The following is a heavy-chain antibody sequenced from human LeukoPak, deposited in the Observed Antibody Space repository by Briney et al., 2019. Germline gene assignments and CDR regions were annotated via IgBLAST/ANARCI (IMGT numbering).Heavy chain of an antibody. D-gene: IGHD3-22*01. Sequence: GRSLRLSCAASGFTFSSYGMHWVRQAPGKGLEWVAVIWYDGSNKYYADSVKGRFTISRDNSKNTLYLQMNSLRAEDTAVYYCARDIVYYDSSGYSTSFDYWGQGTLVTVSS. CDR1: GFTFSSYG. CDR2: IWYDGSNK. J-gene: IGHJ4*02. CDR3: ARDIVYYDSSGYSTSFDY. V-gene: IGHV3-33*01.